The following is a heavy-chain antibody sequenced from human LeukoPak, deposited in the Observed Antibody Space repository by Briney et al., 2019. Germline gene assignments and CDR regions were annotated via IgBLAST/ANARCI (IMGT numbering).Heavy chain of an antibody. CDR3: ATNYYDSSGYVPDFDY. CDR2: VSGTGRNT. V-gene: IGHV3-23*01. Sequence: GGSLRLSCAAPGFAFSSYTMNWVRQAPVKGLEWVAVVSGTGRNTYYADSVKGRFTISRDNSKNTLFLQMTSLRAEDTAVYYCATNYYDSSGYVPDFDYWGQGALVTVSP. J-gene: IGHJ4*02. CDR1: GFAFSSYT. D-gene: IGHD3-22*01.